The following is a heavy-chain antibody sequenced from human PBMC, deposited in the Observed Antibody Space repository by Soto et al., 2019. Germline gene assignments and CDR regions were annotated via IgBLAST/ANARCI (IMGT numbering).Heavy chain of an antibody. CDR1: CGSIISGGYY. CDR2: IYYSGST. CDR3: ARGKGDLTFDY. V-gene: IGHV4-31*03. J-gene: IGHJ4*02. D-gene: IGHD1-26*01. Sequence: SETLSLTCTFSCGSIISGGYYWSWIRQHPGKGLEWIGYIYYSGSTYYNPSLKSRVTISVDTSKNQFSLKLSSVTAADTAVYYCARGKGDLTFDYWGQGTLVTVSS.